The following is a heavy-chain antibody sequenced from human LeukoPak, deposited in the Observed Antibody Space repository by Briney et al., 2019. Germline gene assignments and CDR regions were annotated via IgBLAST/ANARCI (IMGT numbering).Heavy chain of an antibody. CDR3: ARGWYKSGWYTLDY. J-gene: IGHJ4*02. Sequence: PSETLSLTCTVSGGSISSYYWSWIRQPPGKGLEWIGSISNIGKTNFNPSLKSRGTISVDTSKNHFSLNLSSVTAADTAVYYCARGWYKSGWYTLDYWGQGTLVTVSS. V-gene: IGHV4-59*01. CDR1: GGSISSYY. CDR2: ISNIGKT. D-gene: IGHD6-19*01.